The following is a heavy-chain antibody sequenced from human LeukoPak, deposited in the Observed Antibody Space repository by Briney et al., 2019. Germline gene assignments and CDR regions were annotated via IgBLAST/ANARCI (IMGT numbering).Heavy chain of an antibody. CDR3: ARDRYSSGIDY. CDR2: IYYSGST. CDR1: GFTLSSYA. D-gene: IGHD6-25*01. Sequence: GSLRLSCAASGFTLSSYAMSWVRQAPGKGLEWIGSIYYSGSTYYNPSLKSRVTISVDTSKNQFSLKLSSVTAADTAVYYCARDRYSSGIDYWGQGTLVTVSS. V-gene: IGHV4-39*07. J-gene: IGHJ4*02.